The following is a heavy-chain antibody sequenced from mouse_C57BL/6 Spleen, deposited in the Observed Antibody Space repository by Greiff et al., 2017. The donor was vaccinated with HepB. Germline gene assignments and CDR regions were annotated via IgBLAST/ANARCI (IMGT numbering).Heavy chain of an antibody. Sequence: VQLQQSGAELVRPGASVKLSCTASGFNIKDYYMHWVKQRPEQGLEWIGRIDPEDGDTEYAPKFQGKATMTADTSSNTAYLQLSSLTSEDTAVYYCTTSYDGYFYYAMDYWGQGTSVTVSS. D-gene: IGHD2-3*01. J-gene: IGHJ4*01. V-gene: IGHV14-1*01. CDR2: IDPEDGDT. CDR3: TTSYDGYFYYAMDY. CDR1: GFNIKDYY.